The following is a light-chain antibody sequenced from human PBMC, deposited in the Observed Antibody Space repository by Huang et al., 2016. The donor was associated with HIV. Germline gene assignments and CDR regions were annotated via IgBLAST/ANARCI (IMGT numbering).Light chain of an antibody. Sequence: EIVLTQSPATLSLSPGERATLSCRASQSVGGYLAWYQHKPGQAPRLLIYDASNRATGIPARFSGSGSGTDFTLTISSLGPEDFAVYYCQQRTNWPPGFTFGPGTKVDIK. CDR1: QSVGGY. CDR3: QQRTNWPPGFT. CDR2: DAS. J-gene: IGKJ3*01. V-gene: IGKV3-11*01.